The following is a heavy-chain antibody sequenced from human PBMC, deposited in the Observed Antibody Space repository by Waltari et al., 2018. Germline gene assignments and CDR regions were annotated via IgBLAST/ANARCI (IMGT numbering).Heavy chain of an antibody. CDR3: ARGITMVRGYSDY. J-gene: IGHJ4*02. Sequence: EVQLVESGGGLVQPGGSLRLSCAASGFTFSSYWMHWVRHAPGKGLVWVSRSNSEGSSTSYADSEKGRFTIARDNAKNTLYLQMNSLRAEDTAVYYCARGITMVRGYSDYWGQGTLVTVSS. CDR2: SNSEGSST. V-gene: IGHV3-74*01. D-gene: IGHD3-10*01. CDR1: GFTFSSYW.